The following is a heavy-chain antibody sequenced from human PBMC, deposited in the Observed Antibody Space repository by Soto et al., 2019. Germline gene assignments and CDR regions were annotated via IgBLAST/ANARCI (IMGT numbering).Heavy chain of an antibody. D-gene: IGHD2-8*02. J-gene: IGHJ4*02. V-gene: IGHV4-34*01. CDR1: GGSFSGYY. Sequence: QVQLQQWGAGLLKPSETLSLTCAVYGGSFSGYYWTWIHQPPGTGLEWIGEINHSGSTNYNPSLKSRVTISVDTSKNQFSLNLTSVTAADSAVYYCARDKITGLFDYLGQGTLVTVSS. CDR3: ARDKITGLFDY. CDR2: INHSGST.